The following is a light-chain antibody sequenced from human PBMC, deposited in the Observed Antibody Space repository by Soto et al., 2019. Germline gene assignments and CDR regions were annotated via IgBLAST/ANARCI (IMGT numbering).Light chain of an antibody. CDR3: QQYNNWPPIT. CDR1: ESVSNF. CDR2: DAS. V-gene: IGKV3-11*01. Sequence: EIVVTQSPVTLSLSPGERATLSCRASESVSNFLAWYQQKPGQAPRLLIYDASNRATGIPARFSGSASGPDFTLTISSLEPEDFGVYYCQQYNNWPPITFGQGTRLEIK. J-gene: IGKJ5*01.